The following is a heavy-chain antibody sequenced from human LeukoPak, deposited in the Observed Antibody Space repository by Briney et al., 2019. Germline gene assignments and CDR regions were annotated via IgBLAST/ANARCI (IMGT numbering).Heavy chain of an antibody. J-gene: IGHJ5*02. CDR3: ARHHTTVTTEEFDP. Sequence: SETLSLTCTVSGDSINSLDLWSWVRQPPGKGLEWIGEMYLSGTTHSNPSVKSRVTISIDTSKNQFSLKLSSVTAADTAVYYCARHHTTVTTEEFDPWGQGTLVTVSS. D-gene: IGHD4-17*01. CDR1: GDSINSLDL. CDR2: MYLSGTT. V-gene: IGHV4-4*02.